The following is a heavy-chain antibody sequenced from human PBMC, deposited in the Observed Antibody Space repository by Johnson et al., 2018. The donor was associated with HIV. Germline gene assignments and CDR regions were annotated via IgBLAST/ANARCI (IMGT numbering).Heavy chain of an antibody. V-gene: IGHV3-11*04. Sequence: MLLVESGGGLVQPGGSLRLSCSASGFRFSEFYMAWIRQAPGKGLEWVSFISSSGDIIRYADSVKGRFTISRDNSKNTLYLQMNRLRAEDTAVYYCARGDLAAAGNGAFDIWGQGTMVTVSS. CDR2: ISSSGDII. CDR1: GFRFSEFY. J-gene: IGHJ3*02. D-gene: IGHD6-13*01. CDR3: ARGDLAAAGNGAFDI.